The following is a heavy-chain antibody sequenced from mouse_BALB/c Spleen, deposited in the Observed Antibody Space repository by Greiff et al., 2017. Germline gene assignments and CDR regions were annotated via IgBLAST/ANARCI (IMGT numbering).Heavy chain of an antibody. CDR2: INPSTGYT. V-gene: IGHV1-7*01. CDR3: ARLGLGTYFDY. CDR1: GYTFTSYW. J-gene: IGHJ2*01. Sequence: VQLQQSGAELAKPGASVKMSCKASGYTFTSYWMHWVKQRPGQGLEWIGYINPSTGYTEYNQKFKDKATLTADKSSSTAYMQLSSLTSEDSAVYYCARLGLGTYFDYWGQGTTLTGPS. D-gene: IGHD2-2*01.